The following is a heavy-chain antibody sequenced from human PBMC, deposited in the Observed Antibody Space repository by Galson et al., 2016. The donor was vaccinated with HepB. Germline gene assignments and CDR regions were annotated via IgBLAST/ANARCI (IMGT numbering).Heavy chain of an antibody. CDR2: IYHSGST. D-gene: IGHD2-15*01. J-gene: IGHJ3*02. CDR3: ARARIYCSGGSCRYAYDI. Sequence: EPLSLTCTVSGGSIKSYYWSWVRQPPGKRLEWIAYIYHSGSTKYNPSPKSRVTISIDTSKSQISLKASSVTAADTAMYYCARARIYCSGGSCRYAYDIWGQGTMVTVSS. V-gene: IGHV4-59*01. CDR1: GGSIKSYY.